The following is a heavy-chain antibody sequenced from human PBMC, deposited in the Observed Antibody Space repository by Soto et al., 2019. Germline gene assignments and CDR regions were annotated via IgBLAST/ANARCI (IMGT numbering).Heavy chain of an antibody. CDR1: GGSISSGDYY. V-gene: IGHV4-30-4*01. J-gene: IGHJ4*02. Sequence: SETLSLTCTVSGGSISSGDYYWSWIRQPPGKGLEWIGYINYSGSTYYNPSLESRVTISVDTSKNQFSLSLYSVTAADSAVYYCARDRGLAATTDFWGQGTLVTVSS. CDR3: ARDRGLAATTDF. CDR2: INYSGST. D-gene: IGHD1-26*01.